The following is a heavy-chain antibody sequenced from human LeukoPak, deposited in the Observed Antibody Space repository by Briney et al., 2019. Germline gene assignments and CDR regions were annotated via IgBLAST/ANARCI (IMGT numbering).Heavy chain of an antibody. J-gene: IGHJ6*03. D-gene: IGHD3-22*01. CDR2: ISSSSSYI. Sequence: GGSLRLSCAASGFTFNTYTMNWVRQAPGKGLEWVSSISSSSSYIYYADSVKGRFTISRDNAKNSLYLQMNSLRAEDTAVYYCARDGRYYDSSGYYYGGYYYYYMDVWGKGTTVTVSS. CDR3: ARDGRYYDSSGYYYGGYYYYYMDV. CDR1: GFTFNTYT. V-gene: IGHV3-21*01.